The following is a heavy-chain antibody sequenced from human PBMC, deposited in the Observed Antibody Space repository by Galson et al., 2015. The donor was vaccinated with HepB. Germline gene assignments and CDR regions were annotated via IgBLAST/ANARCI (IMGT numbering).Heavy chain of an antibody. CDR2: INDNSGRT. CDR1: GFTFIAYA. Sequence: SLRLSCAGSGFTFIAYAMTWVRQVPGKGLEWVSSINDNSGRTSYVESVRGRFTISRDNVKKTVYLHMGNLRAADSAVYYCAKSPTYYGSGDYDTPYYKYAMDVWGRGTTVTVSS. J-gene: IGHJ6*02. CDR3: AKSPTYYGSGDYDTPYYKYAMDV. V-gene: IGHV3-23*01. D-gene: IGHD3-10*01.